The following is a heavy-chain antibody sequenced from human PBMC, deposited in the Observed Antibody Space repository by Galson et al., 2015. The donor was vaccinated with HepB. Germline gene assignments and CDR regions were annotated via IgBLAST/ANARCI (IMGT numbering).Heavy chain of an antibody. CDR3: ARVYSGGDWFDS. V-gene: IGHV3-74*01. J-gene: IGHJ5*01. CDR1: GFTFSHYW. D-gene: IGHD5-12*01. Sequence: SLRLSCAASGFTFSHYWMHWVRQVPGKGLAWVPLISNDGTITYYADSVKGRFTISRDNARNTVYLQMDSLRAADTAVSYCARVYSGGDWFDSWGQGTLVTVAS. CDR2: ISNDGTIT.